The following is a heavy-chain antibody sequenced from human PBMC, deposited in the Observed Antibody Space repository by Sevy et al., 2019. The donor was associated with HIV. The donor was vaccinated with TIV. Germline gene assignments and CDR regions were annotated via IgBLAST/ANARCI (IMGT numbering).Heavy chain of an antibody. V-gene: IGHV3-48*02. J-gene: IGHJ5*02. CDR3: ARDRGYCSGGSCYRWFDT. D-gene: IGHD2-15*01. CDR2: ISHDATDR. CDR1: GFTFSSYS. Sequence: GGSLRLSCAASGFTFSSYSISWVRQTSGRGLEWISCISHDATDRKYADSVKGRFTISRDDANKSGYLQLNSLRDEDTAIYYCARDRGYCSGGSCYRWFDTWGLGTLVTVSS.